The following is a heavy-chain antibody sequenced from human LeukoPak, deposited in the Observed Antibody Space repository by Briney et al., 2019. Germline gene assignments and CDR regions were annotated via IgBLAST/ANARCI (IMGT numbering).Heavy chain of an antibody. CDR2: ITYSGGST. CDR3: AKSRGVAGFDY. CDR1: GFTFSSSG. J-gene: IGHJ4*02. V-gene: IGHV3-23*01. D-gene: IGHD6-19*01. Sequence: GGSLRLSCAASGFTFSSSGMSWVRQAPGKGPEWVSTITYSGGSTYYADSVKGRFTISRDNSKNTLYLQMNSLRAEDTAVYYCAKSRGVAGFDYWGQGTLVTVSS.